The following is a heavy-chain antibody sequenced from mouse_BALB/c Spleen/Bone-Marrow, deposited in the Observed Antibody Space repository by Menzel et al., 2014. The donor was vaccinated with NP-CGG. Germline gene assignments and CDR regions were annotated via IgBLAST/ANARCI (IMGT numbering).Heavy chain of an antibody. Sequence: VMLVESGPGLVAPSQNLSITCTVSGFSLTSYGVRWVRQPPGKGLEWLGIIWAGGSTNYKSALMSRLSISKDNSKGQVFLKMNSLQTDDTAMYYCAKDRRDYGKAWYFDVWGAGTTVTVSS. CDR1: GFSLTSYG. CDR2: IWAGGST. CDR3: AKDRRDYGKAWYFDV. J-gene: IGHJ1*01. D-gene: IGHD2-1*01. V-gene: IGHV2-9*02.